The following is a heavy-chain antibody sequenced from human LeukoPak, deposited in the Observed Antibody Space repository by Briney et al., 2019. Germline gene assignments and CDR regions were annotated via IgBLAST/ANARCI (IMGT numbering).Heavy chain of an antibody. D-gene: IGHD5-18*01. J-gene: IGHJ4*02. V-gene: IGHV3-11*04. CDR2: ISSSGSTI. Sequence: GGSLRLSCAASGFTFSDYYMSWIRQAPGKGLEWVSYISSSGSTIYYADSVKGRFTISRDNAKNSLYLQMNSLRAEDTAVYYCANLPAYSYGSVDYWGQGTLVTVSS. CDR1: GFTFSDYY. CDR3: ANLPAYSYGSVDY.